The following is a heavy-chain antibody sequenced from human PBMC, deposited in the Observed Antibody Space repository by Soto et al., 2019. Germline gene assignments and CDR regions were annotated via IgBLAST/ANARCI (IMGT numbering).Heavy chain of an antibody. CDR1: GYTFTSYY. Sequence: ASVKVSCKASGYTFTSYYMHWVRQAPGQGLEWMGIINPSGGSTSYAQKFQGRVTMTRDTSTSTVYMELSSLRSEDTAVYYYARGGGSYIVVVVAATDGMDVWGQ. V-gene: IGHV1-46*01. CDR3: ARGGGSYIVVVVAATDGMDV. D-gene: IGHD2-15*01. J-gene: IGHJ6*02. CDR2: INPSGGST.